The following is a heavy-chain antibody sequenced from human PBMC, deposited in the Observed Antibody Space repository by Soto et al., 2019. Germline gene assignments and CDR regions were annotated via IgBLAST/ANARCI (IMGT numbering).Heavy chain of an antibody. CDR3: ATNGMVRGVPYGMDV. D-gene: IGHD3-10*01. J-gene: IGHJ6*02. CDR2: IYYSGST. CDR1: GGSISSGDYY. V-gene: IGHV4-30-4*01. Sequence: SETLSLTCTVSGGSISSGDYYWSWIRQPPGKGLEWIGYIYYSGSTYYNPSLKSRVTISVDTSKNQFSLKLSSVTAADTAVYYCATNGMVRGVPYGMDVWGQGTTVTV.